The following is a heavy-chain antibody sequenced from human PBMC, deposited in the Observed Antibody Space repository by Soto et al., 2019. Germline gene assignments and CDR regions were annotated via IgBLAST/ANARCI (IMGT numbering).Heavy chain of an antibody. Sequence: HPGGSLRLSCAASGFTFSSYAMSWVRQAPGKGLEWVSAISGSGGSTYYADSVKGRFTISRDNSKNTLYLQMNSLRAEDTAVYYCAKKLGYCSSTSCYDSYYYMDVWGKGTTVTVSS. CDR1: GFTFSSYA. V-gene: IGHV3-23*01. D-gene: IGHD2-2*01. J-gene: IGHJ6*03. CDR2: ISGSGGST. CDR3: AKKLGYCSSTSCYDSYYYMDV.